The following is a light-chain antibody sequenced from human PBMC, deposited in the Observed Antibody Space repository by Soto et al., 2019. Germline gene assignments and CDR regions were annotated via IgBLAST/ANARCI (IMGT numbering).Light chain of an antibody. J-gene: IGLJ3*02. CDR1: SSDVGGYKY. CDR2: DVS. CDR3: SSYTTSSTWV. V-gene: IGLV2-14*01. Sequence: QSVLTQPASVSGSPGQSITISCTGTSSDVGGYKYVSWYQQHPGIAPKLMIYDVSHRPSGVSNRFSGSKSGNTASLIISGLQAEDEADYYCSSYTTSSTWVFGGGTQLTVL.